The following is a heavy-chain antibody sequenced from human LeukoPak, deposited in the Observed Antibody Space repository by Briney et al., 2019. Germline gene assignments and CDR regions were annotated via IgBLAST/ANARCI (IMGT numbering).Heavy chain of an antibody. CDR1: GFTFSDYY. D-gene: IGHD6-6*01. CDR2: ISSSGSTI. V-gene: IGHV3-11*01. CDR3: ARDRSSRGFDY. J-gene: IGHJ4*02. Sequence: PGGSLRPSCAASGFTFSDYYMSWIRQAPGKGLEWVSYISSSGSTIYYAESVKGRFTISRDKAKNSLYLQMNSLRAGDTAVYYCARDRSSRGFDYWGQGTLVTVSS.